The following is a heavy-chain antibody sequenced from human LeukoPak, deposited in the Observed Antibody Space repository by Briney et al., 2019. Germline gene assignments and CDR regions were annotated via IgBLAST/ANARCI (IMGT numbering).Heavy chain of an antibody. CDR2: IYYSGST. Sequence: PSETLSLTCTVSGGSISNYYWSWLRQPPGKGLEWIGYIYYSGSTDYNPSLKSRVTISVDTSKNQFSLKLNSVTAADTAVYYCAREYSGFDYWGQGTLVTVSS. D-gene: IGHD5-12*01. CDR1: GGSISNYY. J-gene: IGHJ4*02. CDR3: AREYSGFDY. V-gene: IGHV4-59*12.